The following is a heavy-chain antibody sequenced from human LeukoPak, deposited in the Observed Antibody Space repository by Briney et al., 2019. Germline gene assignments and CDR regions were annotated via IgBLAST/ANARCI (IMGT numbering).Heavy chain of an antibody. V-gene: IGHV3-21*01. CDR2: ISSSSSYI. CDR1: GFTFSSYS. CDR3: AREAGYGYYYYYYGMDV. Sequence: GGSLRLSCAASGFTFSSYSMNWVRQAPGKGLEWVSSISSSSSYIYYADSVKGRFTISRDNAKNSLYLQMNSLRAEDTAVYYCAREAGYGYYYYYYGMDVWGQGTTVTVSS. J-gene: IGHJ6*02. D-gene: IGHD5-18*01.